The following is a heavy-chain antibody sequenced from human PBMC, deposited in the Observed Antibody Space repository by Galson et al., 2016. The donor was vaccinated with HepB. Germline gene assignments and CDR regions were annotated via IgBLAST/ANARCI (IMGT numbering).Heavy chain of an antibody. D-gene: IGHD1/OR15-1a*01. CDR2: ISPSGDST. CDR1: ENSITNYY. CDR3: VRANNQDFDS. J-gene: IGHJ4*02. Sequence: SVKVSCKASENSITNYYMHWVRQAPGQGLEWIAIISPSGDSTTVAQKFQGRLILTRDTSTSTVYMELRSLSSDDTAVYFCVRANNQDFDSWGQGTLLTVSS. V-gene: IGHV1-46*01.